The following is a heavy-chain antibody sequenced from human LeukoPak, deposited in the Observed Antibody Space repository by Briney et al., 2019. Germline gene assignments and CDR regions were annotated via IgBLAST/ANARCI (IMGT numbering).Heavy chain of an antibody. CDR2: ISYDAGKK. D-gene: IGHD6-13*01. V-gene: IGHV3-30-3*01. CDR3: ARDRSSTWSGGDY. J-gene: IGHJ4*02. CDR1: GFTFSDYA. Sequence: GGSLRLSCAASGFTFSDYAFHWVRRAPGKGLEWVTLISYDAGKKYYADSVKGRFTISRDNSRNTLYPQVNSLRAEDTAVYYCARDRSSTWSGGDYWGQGTLVTVSS.